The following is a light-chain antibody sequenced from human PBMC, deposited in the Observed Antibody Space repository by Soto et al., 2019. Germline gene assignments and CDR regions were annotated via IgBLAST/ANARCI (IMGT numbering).Light chain of an antibody. CDR3: QQYGSSPLT. Sequence: EIVLTQSTATLSLSQGERATLSCRASQSVSSYLAWYQQKPGQAPRLLIYGASSRATGIPDRFSGSGSGADFTLTISRLETEDCAVYYCQQYGSSPLTFGGGTKVAIK. V-gene: IGKV3-20*01. J-gene: IGKJ4*01. CDR2: GAS. CDR1: QSVSSY.